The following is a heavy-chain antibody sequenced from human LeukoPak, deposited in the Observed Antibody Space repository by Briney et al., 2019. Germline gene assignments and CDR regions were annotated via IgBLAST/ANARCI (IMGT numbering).Heavy chain of an antibody. J-gene: IGHJ4*02. CDR3: TSGPLTGTTNY. D-gene: IGHD1-7*01. CDR1: GFSFSDHS. V-gene: IGHV3-30*04. Sequence: GRSLRLSCTASGFSFSDHSMHWVRQAPGKGLEWVTVISYDGSDKFYTDSVKGRFLISRDNSKNTLYLQMSSLKTEDTAVYYCTSGPLTGTTNYWGQGTLVTVSS. CDR2: ISYDGSDK.